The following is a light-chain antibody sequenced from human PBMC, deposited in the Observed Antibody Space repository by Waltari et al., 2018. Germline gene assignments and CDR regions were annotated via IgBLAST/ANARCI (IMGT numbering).Light chain of an antibody. J-gene: IGKJ1*01. CDR2: DTS. CDR3: QKYGTLPAT. V-gene: IGKV3-20*01. CDR1: ENIRSF. Sequence: RATLSCRASENIRSFLAWYQQKPGQAPRLLIYDTSTRATGIPDRFSGSGSGTDFSLTISRLEPEDFAVYYCQKYGTLPATFGQGTKMEIK.